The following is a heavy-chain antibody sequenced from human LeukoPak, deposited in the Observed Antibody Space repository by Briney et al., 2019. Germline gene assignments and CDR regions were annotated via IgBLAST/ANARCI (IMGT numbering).Heavy chain of an antibody. CDR2: IYWDDDK. CDR1: GFSLSTSGVG. V-gene: IGHV2-5*02. D-gene: IGHD3-9*01. CDR3: AHSGYDILTGSYGNWFDP. J-gene: IGHJ5*02. Sequence: SGPTLVNPTQTLTLTCTFSGFSLSTSGVGVGWIRQPPGKALEWLALIYWDDDKRYSPSLKSRLTITKDTSKNRVVLTMTNMDPVDTATYYCAHSGYDILTGSYGNWFDPWGQGTPVTVSS.